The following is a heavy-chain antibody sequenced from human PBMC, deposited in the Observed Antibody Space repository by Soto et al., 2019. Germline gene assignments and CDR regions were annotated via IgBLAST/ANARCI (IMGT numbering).Heavy chain of an antibody. J-gene: IGHJ4*02. CDR1: GGSISSYY. V-gene: IGHV4-4*07. CDR2: IYTSGST. Sequence: QVQLQESGPGLVKPSETLSLTCTVSGGSISSYYWSWIRQPAGKGLEWIGRIYTSGSTNYNPSLKSRVTMSVDTSKNQFSLKLSSVTAADTAVYYCAREPLPYPPGRVRGVYSSSWYIGYWGQGTLVTVSS. CDR3: AREPLPYPPGRVRGVYSSSWYIGY. D-gene: IGHD6-13*01.